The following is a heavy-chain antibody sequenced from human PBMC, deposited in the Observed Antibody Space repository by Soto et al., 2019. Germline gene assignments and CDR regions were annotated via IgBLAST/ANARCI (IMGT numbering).Heavy chain of an antibody. CDR1: GDSMSTDDYF. J-gene: IGHJ4*02. V-gene: IGHV4-31*03. CDR2: IYYNGRT. D-gene: IGHD3-22*01. CDR3: ARGSAYYSFFDY. Sequence: SETLSLTCIVSGDSMSTDDYFWSWVRHLPGEGLEWGGNIYYNGRTYFNPSLKSRLSMSVDTSKNQFSLRLTSVTAADTAVYYCARGSAYYSFFDYWGQRTLVTVSS.